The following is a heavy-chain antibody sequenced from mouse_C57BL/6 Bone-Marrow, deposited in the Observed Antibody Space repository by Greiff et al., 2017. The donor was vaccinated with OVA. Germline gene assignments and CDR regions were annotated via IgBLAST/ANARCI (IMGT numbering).Heavy chain of an antibody. CDR2: IYPGDGDT. D-gene: IGHD1-1*01. J-gene: IGHJ1*03. V-gene: IGHV1-80*01. CDR3: ARSGSLYWYFDV. Sequence: VQLQQSGAELVKPGASVKISCKASGYAFSSYWMNWVKQRPGKGLEWIGQIYPGDGDTNYNGKFKGKATLTADKSSSTAYMQLSSLTTEDSAVYFCARSGSLYWYFDVWGTGTTVTVSS. CDR1: GYAFSSYW.